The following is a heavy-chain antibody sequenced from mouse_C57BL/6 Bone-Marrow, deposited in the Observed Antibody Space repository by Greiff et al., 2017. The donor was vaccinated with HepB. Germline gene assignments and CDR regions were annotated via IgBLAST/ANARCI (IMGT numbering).Heavy chain of an antibody. CDR3: ARCRGYYYGRFDY. Sequence: QVHVKQPGAELVRPGTSVKLSCKAAGYTFTSYWMHWVKQRPGQGLEWIGVIDPSDSYTNYNQKFKGKATLTVDTSSSTAYMQLSSLTSEDSAVYYCARCRGYYYGRFDYWGQRTTLPVSS. D-gene: IGHD1-1*01. V-gene: IGHV1-59*01. CDR2: IDPSDSYT. J-gene: IGHJ2*01. CDR1: GYTFTSYW.